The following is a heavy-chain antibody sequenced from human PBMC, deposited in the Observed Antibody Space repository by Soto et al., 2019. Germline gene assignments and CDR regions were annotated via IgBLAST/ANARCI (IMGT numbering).Heavy chain of an antibody. Sequence: QVQLQESGPGLVKPSETLSLTCTVSGGSISSYYWSWIRQPPGKGLEWIGYIYYSGSTNYNPSLKSRVTISVDTSKNQFSLKLSSVTAADTAVYYCARGLYGDYAYYYYMDVWGKGTTVTVSS. CDR1: GGSISSYY. CDR2: IYYSGST. J-gene: IGHJ6*03. D-gene: IGHD4-17*01. CDR3: ARGLYGDYAYYYYMDV. V-gene: IGHV4-59*01.